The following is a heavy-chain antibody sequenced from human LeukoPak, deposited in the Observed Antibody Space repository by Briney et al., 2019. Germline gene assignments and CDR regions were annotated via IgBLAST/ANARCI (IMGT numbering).Heavy chain of an antibody. V-gene: IGHV3-21*01. Sequence: NPGGSLRLSCAASGFTFSSYAMSWVRQAPGKGLEWVSSISSSSSYIYYADSVKGRFTISRDNAKNSLYLQMNSLRAEDTAVYYCARENRGYSYGQPDYWGQGTLVTVSS. D-gene: IGHD5-18*01. CDR3: ARENRGYSYGQPDY. CDR2: ISSSSSYI. J-gene: IGHJ4*02. CDR1: GFTFSSYA.